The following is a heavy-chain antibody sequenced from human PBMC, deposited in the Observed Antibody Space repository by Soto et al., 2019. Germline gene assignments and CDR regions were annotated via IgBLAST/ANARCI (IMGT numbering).Heavy chain of an antibody. CDR3: ARDRECTGGTCYNYFDY. CDR2: IYYSGST. J-gene: IGHJ4*02. D-gene: IGHD2-15*01. V-gene: IGHV4-31*03. CDR1: GGSISSGGYY. Sequence: SETLSLTCTVSGGSISSGGYYWSWIRQHPGKGLEWIGYIYYSGSTYYNPSLKSRVTISVDTSKNQFSLKLSSVTAADTAVYYCARDRECTGGTCYNYFDYSGQGTLVTVYS.